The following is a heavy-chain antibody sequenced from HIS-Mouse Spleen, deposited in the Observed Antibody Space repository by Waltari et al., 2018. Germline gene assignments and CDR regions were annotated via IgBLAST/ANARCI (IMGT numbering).Heavy chain of an antibody. D-gene: IGHD6-13*01. J-gene: IGHJ4*02. CDR1: GFTFSSYA. Sequence: QVQLVESGGGVVQPGRSLRLSCAASGFTFSSYAMHWVRQAPGKGLEWVAVISYDGSNKYYADSVKGRLTISRDNSKNTLYLQMNSLRAEDTAVYYCARARNTAAAGRVRGQGTLVTVSS. V-gene: IGHV3-30*04. CDR3: ARARNTAAAGRV. CDR2: ISYDGSNK.